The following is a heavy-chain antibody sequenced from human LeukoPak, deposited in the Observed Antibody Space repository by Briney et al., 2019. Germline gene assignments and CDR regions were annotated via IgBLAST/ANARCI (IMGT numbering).Heavy chain of an antibody. Sequence: PSETLSLTCTVSGGSISSSSYYWGWIRQPQGEGLGWIGSIYYTGSTYYNPSLKSRVTISVDTSKNQFSLKLSSVTAADTAVYYCAGYNVQLCAFDIWGQGTMVTVSS. V-gene: IGHV4-39*01. J-gene: IGHJ3*02. CDR2: IYYTGST. D-gene: IGHD1-1*01. CDR1: GGSISSSSYY. CDR3: AGYNVQLCAFDI.